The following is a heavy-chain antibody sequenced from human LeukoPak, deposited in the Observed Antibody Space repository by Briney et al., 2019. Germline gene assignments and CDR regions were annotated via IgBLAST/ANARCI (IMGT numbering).Heavy chain of an antibody. CDR3: ARDLSGITGYTYGRGIDY. J-gene: IGHJ4*02. CDR1: GFTFSSYW. Sequence: GGSLRLSCTASGFTFSSYWMSWVRQAPGKGLEWVANIKKDGSEKYYVDSVKGRFTISRDNAKTSLYLQMNSLRAEDTAVYYCARDLSGITGYTYGRGIDYWGQGTLVTVSS. V-gene: IGHV3-7*01. D-gene: IGHD5-18*01. CDR2: IKKDGSEK.